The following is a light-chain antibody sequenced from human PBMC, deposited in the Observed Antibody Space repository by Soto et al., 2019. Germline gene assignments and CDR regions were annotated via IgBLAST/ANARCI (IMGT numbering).Light chain of an antibody. Sequence: DIVMTQSPDSLALSLGERATINCKSSQSVLKSSNKKNCLAWYQQKPGQSPKLLINWASTRESGVHVRFSGIGSGTDFTLTISSLQAEDVAVYYCQQYDTTLTFGGGTKVEI. CDR1: QSVLKSSNKKNC. V-gene: IGKV4-1*01. J-gene: IGKJ4*01. CDR3: QQYDTTLT. CDR2: WAS.